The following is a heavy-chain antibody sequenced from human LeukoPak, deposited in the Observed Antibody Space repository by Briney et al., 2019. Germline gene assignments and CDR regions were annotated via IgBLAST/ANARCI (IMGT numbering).Heavy chain of an antibody. CDR1: GFTFSTSW. CDR2: TKQDGTES. CDR3: ARGHGSN. J-gene: IGHJ4*02. V-gene: IGHV3-7*04. Sequence: GLSLRLSCAASGFTFSTSWMGWVRQVPGKGLEWVANTKQDGTESQYVDTVKGRFTISRDNTKNSLFLQMNSLTTEDTAVYYCARGHGSNWGQGVLVAVSS.